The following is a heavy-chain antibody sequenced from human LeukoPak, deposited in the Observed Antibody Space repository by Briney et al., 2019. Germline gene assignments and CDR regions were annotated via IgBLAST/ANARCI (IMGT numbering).Heavy chain of an antibody. D-gene: IGHD3-22*01. Sequence: GASVKVSCKASGGTFSSYAISWVRQAPGQGLEWMGGIIPIFGTANYAQKFQGRVTITADESTSTAYMELSSLRSEDTAVYYCASTGGRGYYDSSGYLSLFDYWGQGTLVTVSS. J-gene: IGHJ4*02. CDR2: IIPIFGTA. CDR1: GGTFSSYA. CDR3: ASTGGRGYYDSSGYLSLFDY. V-gene: IGHV1-69*13.